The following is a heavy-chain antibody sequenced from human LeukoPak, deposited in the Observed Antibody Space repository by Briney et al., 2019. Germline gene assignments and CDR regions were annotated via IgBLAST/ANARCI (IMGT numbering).Heavy chain of an antibody. Sequence: SETLSLTCAVYGGSFSGYYWSWIRQPPGKGLEWIGEINHSGSTNYNPSLKSRVTISVDTSKSQFSLKLSSVTAADTAVYYCATTAMVTGDAFDIWGQGTMVTVSS. CDR2: INHSGST. CDR1: GGSFSGYY. D-gene: IGHD5-18*01. V-gene: IGHV4-34*01. J-gene: IGHJ3*02. CDR3: ATTAMVTGDAFDI.